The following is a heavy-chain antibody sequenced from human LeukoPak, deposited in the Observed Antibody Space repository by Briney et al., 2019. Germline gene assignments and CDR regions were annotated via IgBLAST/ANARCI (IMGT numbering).Heavy chain of an antibody. V-gene: IGHV4-59*01. J-gene: IGHJ6*03. D-gene: IGHD2-2*01. CDR2: IYYSGST. CDR1: GGSISSYY. Sequence: SETLSLTCTVSGGSISSYYWSWIRQPPGKGLEWIGYIYYSGSTNYNPSLKSRVTISVDTSKNQFSLKLSSVTAADTAVYYCAREPEYQPRPGSYYYYMDVWGKGTTVTVSS. CDR3: AREPEYQPRPGSYYYYMDV.